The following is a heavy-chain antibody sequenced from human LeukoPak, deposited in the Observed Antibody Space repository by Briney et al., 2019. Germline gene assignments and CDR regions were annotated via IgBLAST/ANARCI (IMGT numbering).Heavy chain of an antibody. CDR2: IYHSGST. V-gene: IGHV4-38-2*01. J-gene: IGHJ4*02. CDR1: GYSISSSYY. Sequence: PSETLSLTCAVSGYSISSSYYWGWIRQPPEKGVEWIGSIYHSGSTYYNPSFKSRVTISVDTSRSQFSLKLRSVTAADTAVYYCARGVTSISRGSYGYWGQGTLVTVSS. CDR3: ARGVTSISRGSYGY. D-gene: IGHD3-16*01.